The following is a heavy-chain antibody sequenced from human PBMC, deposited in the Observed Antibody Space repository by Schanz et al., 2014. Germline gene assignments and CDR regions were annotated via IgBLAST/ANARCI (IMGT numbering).Heavy chain of an antibody. D-gene: IGHD2-2*02. CDR3: AGTYCSSTSCYTGYYYMDV. Sequence: QVQLVQSEAEVKKPGSSVKVSCKASGGTFSSYTISWVRQAPGQGLEWMGRIIPILGIANYAQNFQGRVTITADKSTSTAYMELTSPRAEDTAVYYCAGTYCSSTSCYTGYYYMDVWGKGTTVTVSS. CDR1: GGTFSSYT. CDR2: IIPILGIA. J-gene: IGHJ6*03. V-gene: IGHV1-69*02.